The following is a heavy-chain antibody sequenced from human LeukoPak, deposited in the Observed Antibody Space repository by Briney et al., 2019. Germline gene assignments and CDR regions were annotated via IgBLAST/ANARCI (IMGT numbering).Heavy chain of an antibody. CDR2: KSYDGSNQ. CDR1: GFTFSSYG. D-gene: IGHD1-1*01. Sequence: PGRSLRLSCAASGFTFSSYGMHWVRQAPGKGLEWVAVKSYDGSNQYYADSVKGRFTISRDNSKNTLSLQMNSLRAEDTAVYYCARPRGTTGRIEDKDAFDICGQGTMVTVSS. J-gene: IGHJ3*02. CDR3: ARPRGTTGRIEDKDAFDI. V-gene: IGHV3-30*03.